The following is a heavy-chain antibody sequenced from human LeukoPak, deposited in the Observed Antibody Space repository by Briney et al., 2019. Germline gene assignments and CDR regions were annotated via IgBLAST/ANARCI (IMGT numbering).Heavy chain of an antibody. V-gene: IGHV1-18*04. CDR1: GYTFTSYY. D-gene: IGHD6-19*01. CDR2: ISAYNGNT. Sequence: ASVKVSCKASGYTFTSYYMHWVRQAPGQGLEWMGWISAYNGNTNYAQKLQGRVTMTTDTSTSTAYMELRSLRSDDTAVYYCAREVAGTWYFDLWGRGTLVTVSS. J-gene: IGHJ2*01. CDR3: AREVAGTWYFDL.